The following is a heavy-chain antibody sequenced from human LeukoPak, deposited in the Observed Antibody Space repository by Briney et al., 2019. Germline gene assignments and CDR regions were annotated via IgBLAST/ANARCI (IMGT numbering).Heavy chain of an antibody. CDR2: ICGSDGST. Sequence: GGSLRLSCVVSGFTFNNYYMTWVRQAPGKGLEWVSSICGSDGSTYYADSVKGRFTISRDNAKNTQSLQMSSLRTEDTAIYYCVKDRYVARGDYLDFWGQGTLVTVSS. CDR3: VKDRYVARGDYLDF. J-gene: IGHJ4*02. CDR1: GFTFNNYY. V-gene: IGHV3-23*01. D-gene: IGHD3-10*01.